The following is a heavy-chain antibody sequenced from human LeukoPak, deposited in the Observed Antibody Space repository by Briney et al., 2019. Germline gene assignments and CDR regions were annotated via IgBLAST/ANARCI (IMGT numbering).Heavy chain of an antibody. J-gene: IGHJ3*02. CDR1: GFTFSSYW. CDR3: ARVVSTGAIVGATLLGGYDAFDI. CDR2: INSDGSST. V-gene: IGHV3-74*01. D-gene: IGHD1-26*01. Sequence: GGSLRLSCAASGFTFSSYWMHWVRQAPGKGLVWVSRINSDGSSTSYADSVKGRFTISRDNAKNTLYLQMNSLRAEDTAVYYCARVVSTGAIVGATLLGGYDAFDIWGQGTIVTVSS.